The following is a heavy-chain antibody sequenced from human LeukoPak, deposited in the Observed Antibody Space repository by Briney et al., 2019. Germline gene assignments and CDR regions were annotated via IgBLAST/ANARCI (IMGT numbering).Heavy chain of an antibody. CDR2: INHSGST. CDR3: ARAGDSSSVGYYYYYMDV. Sequence: SETLSLTCAVYGGSFSGYYWSWIRQPPGKGLEWIGEINHSGSTNYNPSLKSRVTISVDTSKNQFSLKLSSVTAADTAVYYCARAGDSSSVGYYYYYMDVWGKGTTVTVSS. CDR1: GGSFSGYY. J-gene: IGHJ6*03. D-gene: IGHD6-6*01. V-gene: IGHV4-34*01.